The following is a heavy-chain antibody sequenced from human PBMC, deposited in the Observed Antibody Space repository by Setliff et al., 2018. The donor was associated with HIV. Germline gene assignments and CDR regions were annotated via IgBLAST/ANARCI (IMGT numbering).Heavy chain of an antibody. CDR2: ISGSGGRT. Sequence: GGSLRLSCAASGFTFNNYAMSWVRQAPGKGLEWVSDISGSGGRTYYADSVKGRFTISRDSFKNTLYLQMSSLRAEDTAVYYCVKDQEYSYDYWGQGTLVTVSS. J-gene: IGHJ4*02. V-gene: IGHV3-23*01. CDR1: GFTFNNYA. CDR3: VKDQEYSYDY. D-gene: IGHD4-4*01.